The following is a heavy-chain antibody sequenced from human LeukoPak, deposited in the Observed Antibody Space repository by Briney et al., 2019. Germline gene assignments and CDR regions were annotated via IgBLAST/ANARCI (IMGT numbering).Heavy chain of an antibody. D-gene: IGHD3-9*01. V-gene: IGHV4-31*03. Sequence: SETLSLTCTVSGGSISSGGYYWSWIRQRPGKGLEWIGYIYYSGSTYYNPSLKSRVTISVDTSKNQFSLKLSSVTAADTAVYYCARGDILTGYPIDYWGQGTLVTVSS. J-gene: IGHJ4*02. CDR2: IYYSGST. CDR1: GGSISSGGYY. CDR3: ARGDILTGYPIDY.